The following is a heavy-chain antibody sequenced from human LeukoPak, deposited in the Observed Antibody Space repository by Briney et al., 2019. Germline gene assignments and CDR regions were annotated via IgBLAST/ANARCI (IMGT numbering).Heavy chain of an antibody. D-gene: IGHD6-19*01. CDR2: INPNSGGT. Sequence: ASVKVSCKASGYTFTSYYMHWVRQAPGQGLEWMGWINPNSGGTNYAQKFQGWVTMTRDTSISTAYMELSRLRSDDTAVYYCARALAVADPLEYWGQGTLVTVSS. CDR1: GYTFTSYY. J-gene: IGHJ4*02. V-gene: IGHV1-2*04. CDR3: ARALAVADPLEY.